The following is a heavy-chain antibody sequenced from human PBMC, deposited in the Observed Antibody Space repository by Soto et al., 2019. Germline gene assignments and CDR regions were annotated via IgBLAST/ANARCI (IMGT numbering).Heavy chain of an antibody. CDR1: GYTFTSYG. D-gene: IGHD3-22*01. CDR3: ARTSKGTYYYESSGYLDY. V-gene: IGHV1-18*01. CDR2: ISAYNGNT. J-gene: IGHJ4*02. Sequence: QVQLVQSGAEVKKPGASVKVSCKASGYTFTSYGISWERQAPGQVLEWMGWISAYNGNTNYAEKLQGRVTMTTDSSTSTAYMELRSLRSDDTAVYYCARTSKGTYYYESSGYLDYWGQGTLVTVSS.